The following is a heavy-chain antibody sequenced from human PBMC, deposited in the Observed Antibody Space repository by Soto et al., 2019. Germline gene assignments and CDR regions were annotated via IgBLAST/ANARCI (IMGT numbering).Heavy chain of an antibody. J-gene: IGHJ4*02. CDR3: SRGPQGYSYGNY. CDR1: GFTFSSYW. V-gene: IGHV3-74*01. Sequence: GGSLRLSCAASGFTFSSYWMHWVRQAPGKGQVWVSRINPDGSATSCADSVKGRFTISRDNAKNMLYLQMNSLRAEDTAVYYCSRGPQGYSYGNYWGQGTLVTVSS. CDR2: INPDGSAT. D-gene: IGHD5-18*01.